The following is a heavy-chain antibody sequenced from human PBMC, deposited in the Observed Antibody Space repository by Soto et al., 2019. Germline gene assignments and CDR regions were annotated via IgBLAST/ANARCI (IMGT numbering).Heavy chain of an antibody. CDR1: GGSISSSNW. CDR2: IYHSRST. J-gene: IGHJ6*02. Sequence: QVQLQESGPGLVKPSGTLSLTCAVSGGSISSSNWWRWVRQPPGKGLEWIGDIYHSRSTNYNPSLKSRVTISVDKSKNQFSLKLSTVTAADTAVYYCARQAARLYYYYYGMDVWGQGTTVTVSS. CDR3: ARQAARLYYYYYGMDV. D-gene: IGHD6-6*01. V-gene: IGHV4-4*02.